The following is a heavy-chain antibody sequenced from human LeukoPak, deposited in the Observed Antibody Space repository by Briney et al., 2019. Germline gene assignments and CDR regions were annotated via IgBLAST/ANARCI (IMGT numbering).Heavy chain of an antibody. D-gene: IGHD5-18*01. CDR2: IYTSGST. Sequence: SETLSLTCTVSGGSISSYYWSWIRQPAGKGLEWIGRIYTSGSTNYNPSLKSRVTMSVDTSKNQFSLKLSSVTAADTAVYYCARSDTAMVERFDAFDIWGQGTMVTVSS. V-gene: IGHV4-4*07. CDR1: GGSISSYY. CDR3: ARSDTAMVERFDAFDI. J-gene: IGHJ3*02.